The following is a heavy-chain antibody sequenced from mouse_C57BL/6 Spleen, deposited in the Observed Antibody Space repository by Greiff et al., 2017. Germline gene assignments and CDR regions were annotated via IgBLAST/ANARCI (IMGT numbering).Heavy chain of an antibody. V-gene: IGHV5-17*01. CDR1: GFTFSDYG. CDR2: ISSGSSTI. J-gene: IGHJ1*03. D-gene: IGHD1-1*01. CDR3: ARGYYGSSHGWYFDV. Sequence: DVKLQESGGGLVKPGGSLKLSCAASGFTFSDYGMHWVRQAPEKGLEWVAYISSGSSTIYYADTVKGRFTISRDNAKNTLFLQMTSLRSEDTAMYYCARGYYGSSHGWYFDVWGTGTTVTVSS.